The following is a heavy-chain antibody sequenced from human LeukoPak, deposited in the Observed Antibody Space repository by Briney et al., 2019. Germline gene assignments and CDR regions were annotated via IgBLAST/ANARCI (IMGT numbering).Heavy chain of an antibody. V-gene: IGHV4-34*01. D-gene: IGHD1-20*01. CDR2: INHSGST. CDR1: GGSFSGYY. Sequence: SETLSLTCAVYGGSFSGYYWSWIRQPPGKGLEWIGEINHSGSTNYNPSLKSRVTISVDTSKNQFSLKLSSVTAADTAVYYCASLNWSRRYGMDVWGQGTTVTVSS. CDR3: ASLNWSRRYGMDV. J-gene: IGHJ6*02.